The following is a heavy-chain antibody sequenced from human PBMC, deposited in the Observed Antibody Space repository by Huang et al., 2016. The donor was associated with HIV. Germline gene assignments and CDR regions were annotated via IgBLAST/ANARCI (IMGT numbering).Heavy chain of an antibody. CDR1: TFSFGAYW. D-gene: IGHD1-7*01. CDR2: IKQDESEK. J-gene: IGHJ6*02. Sequence: VESGGRLVQPGGSIRLSCVGSTFSFGAYWMSWVSKTQGKGLKWVANIKQDESEKYYVESVKGRFNISRDNAKKILFLQMDNVRVEDTATYYCATKTGAMDIWGQGTAVTVS. CDR3: ATKTGAMDI. V-gene: IGHV3-7*01.